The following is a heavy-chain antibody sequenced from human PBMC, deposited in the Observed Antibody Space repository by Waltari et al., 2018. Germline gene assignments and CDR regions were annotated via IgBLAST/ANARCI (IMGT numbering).Heavy chain of an antibody. D-gene: IGHD6-13*01. CDR3: TRGGRDSSWYWRD. CDR2: IKQDGSEK. CDR1: GLSCSTDW. Sequence: EVQLVESGGGLAQPGGSLRLSCAASGLSCSTDWMTWVRQASGKGPEWVANIKQDGSEKYYMDSVKGRFTISRDNAKNSLYLQMNNLRVEDTAVYYCTRGGRDSSWYWRDWGQGTLVTVSS. J-gene: IGHJ4*02. V-gene: IGHV3-7*01.